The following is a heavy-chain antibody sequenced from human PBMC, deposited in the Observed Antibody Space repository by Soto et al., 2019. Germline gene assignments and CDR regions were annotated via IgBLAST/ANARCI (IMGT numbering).Heavy chain of an antibody. V-gene: IGHV1-18*01. CDR2: ISAYNGNT. CDR1: GYTFTNFG. Sequence: QVQLVQSGAEVKKPGASVKVSCKASGYTFTNFGISWVRQDPGQGLEWMGWISAYNGNTNYAQNFQGRVTMTTDTSPRTGYQGVRRLGSDGTAVVLRSGGGTPIDYLGQGTLVTVSS. J-gene: IGHJ4*02. D-gene: IGHD3-16*01. CDR3: SGGGTPIDY.